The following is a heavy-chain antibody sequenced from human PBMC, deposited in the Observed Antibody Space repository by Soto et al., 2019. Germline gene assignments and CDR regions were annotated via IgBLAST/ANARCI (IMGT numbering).Heavy chain of an antibody. D-gene: IGHD3-22*01. Sequence: PGGSLRLSCAASGFTFTNNNMNWVRQAPGKGLEWVSSISSSSSFRNYADSVKGRLSISRDNDKKLVYLQMDSLRAEDTAVYYCARDPPLSVLVVVATDDFWGQGTLVTV. CDR3: ARDPPLSVLVVVATDDF. V-gene: IGHV3-21*01. CDR1: GFTFTNNN. CDR2: ISSSSSFR. J-gene: IGHJ4*02.